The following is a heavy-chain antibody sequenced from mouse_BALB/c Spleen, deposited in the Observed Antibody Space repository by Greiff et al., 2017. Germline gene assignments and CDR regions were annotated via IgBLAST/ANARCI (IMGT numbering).Heavy chain of an antibody. CDR1: GFSLTSYG. CDR3: ARGTSGYVGDYYAMDY. D-gene: IGHD3-1*01. J-gene: IGHJ4*01. V-gene: IGHV2-9*02. CDR2: IWAGGST. Sequence: VQLQQSGPGLVAPSQSLSITCTVSGFSLTSYGVHWVRQPPGKGLEWLGVIWAGGSTNYNSALMSRLSISKDNSKSQVFLKMNSLQTDDTAMYYCARGTSGYVGDYYAMDYWGQGTSVTVSS.